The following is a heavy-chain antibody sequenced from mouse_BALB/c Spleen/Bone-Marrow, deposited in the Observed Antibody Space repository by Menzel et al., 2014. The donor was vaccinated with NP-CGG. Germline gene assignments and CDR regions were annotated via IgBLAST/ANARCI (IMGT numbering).Heavy chain of an antibody. CDR1: GFNIKDTY. CDR3: AKYYYGSSLFDY. J-gene: IGHJ2*01. V-gene: IGHV14-3*02. CDR2: IDPSNGNT. Sequence: VQLQQSGAELVKPGASVKLSCTASGFNIKDTYMHWVKQRPEQGLEWIGRIDPSNGNTKYDPKFQGKATITADTSSNTAYMLLSSLTSEDTAVYYCAKYYYGSSLFDYWGQGTTLTVSS. D-gene: IGHD1-1*01.